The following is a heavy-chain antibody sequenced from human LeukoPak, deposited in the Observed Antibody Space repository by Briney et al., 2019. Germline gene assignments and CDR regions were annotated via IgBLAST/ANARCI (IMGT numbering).Heavy chain of an antibody. D-gene: IGHD3-10*01. Sequence: PGGSLRLSCAASGFTFSSYAMSWVRQAPGKGLEWVSAISGSGGSTYYADSVKGRFTISRDNSKNTLYLQMNSLRAEDTAVYYRAKDGYYYGSGSYWDYWGQGTLVTVSS. V-gene: IGHV3-23*01. J-gene: IGHJ4*02. CDR1: GFTFSSYA. CDR3: AKDGYYYGSGSYWDY. CDR2: ISGSGGST.